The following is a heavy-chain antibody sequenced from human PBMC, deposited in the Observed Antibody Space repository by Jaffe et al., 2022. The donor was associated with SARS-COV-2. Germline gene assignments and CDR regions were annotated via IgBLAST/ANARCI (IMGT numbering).Heavy chain of an antibody. CDR2: INHSGST. CDR3: ARIFIYYYYGMDV. D-gene: IGHD2-15*01. Sequence: QVQLQQWGAGLLKPSETLSLTCAVYGGSFSGYYWSWIRQPPGKGLEWIGEINHSGSTNYNPSLKSRVTISVDTSKNQFSLKLSSVTAADTAVYYCARIFIYYYYGMDVWGQGTTVTVSS. J-gene: IGHJ6*02. CDR1: GGSFSGYY. V-gene: IGHV4-34*01.